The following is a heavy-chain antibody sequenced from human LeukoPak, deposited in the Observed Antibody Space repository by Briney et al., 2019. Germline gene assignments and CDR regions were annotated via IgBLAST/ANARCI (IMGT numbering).Heavy chain of an antibody. CDR1: GYTFTSYY. J-gene: IGHJ4*02. CDR2: INPSGGGT. V-gene: IGHV1-46*01. CDR3: ARGWENSSSWYED. Sequence: ASVKVSCKASGYTFTSYYLHWVRQAPGQGLEWMGIINPSGGGTGYAQKFQGRVTMTRNTSISTAYMELSSLRSEDTAVYYCARGWENSSSWYEDWGQGTLVTVSS. D-gene: IGHD6-13*01.